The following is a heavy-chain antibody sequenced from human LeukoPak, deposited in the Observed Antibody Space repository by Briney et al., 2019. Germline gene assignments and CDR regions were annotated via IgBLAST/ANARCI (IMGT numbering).Heavy chain of an antibody. Sequence: GGSLRLSCAASGFTFSSYAMSWVRQAPGKGLEWVSAISGSGGSTYYADSVKGRFTISRDNSKNTLYLQMNSLRAEDTAVYYCARVRREAGIVVVVATFFDYWGQGTLVTVSS. J-gene: IGHJ4*02. D-gene: IGHD2-15*01. CDR2: ISGSGGST. CDR3: ARVRREAGIVVVVATFFDY. V-gene: IGHV3-23*01. CDR1: GFTFSSYA.